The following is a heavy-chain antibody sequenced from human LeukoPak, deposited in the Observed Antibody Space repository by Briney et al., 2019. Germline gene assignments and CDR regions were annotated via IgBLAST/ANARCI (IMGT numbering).Heavy chain of an antibody. V-gene: IGHV3-7*01. Sequence: GGSLRLSCAVSGFTFSDYWMNWVRQAPGKGLEWVASIKQDGSDKSYVDSVKGRFTIPRDNAKNSLYLQMSSLRVKDTAGSYCARDGTAAGLYFDLWGQGTLVTVSS. D-gene: IGHD6-13*01. CDR3: ARDGTAAGLYFDL. CDR2: IKQDGSDK. CDR1: GFTFSDYW. J-gene: IGHJ4*01.